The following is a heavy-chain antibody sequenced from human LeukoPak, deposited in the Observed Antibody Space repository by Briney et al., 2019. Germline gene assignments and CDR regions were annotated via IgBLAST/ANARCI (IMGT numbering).Heavy chain of an antibody. CDR1: GYTFTSYA. Sequence: SVKVSCKASGYTFTSYAISWVRQAPGQGLEWMGRIIPILGIANYAQKFQGRVTINADKSTSTAYMELSSLRSEDTAVYYCARDRYGSGSYYNIELDYWGQGTLVTVSS. CDR2: IIPILGIA. J-gene: IGHJ4*02. CDR3: ARDRYGSGSYYNIELDY. D-gene: IGHD3-10*01. V-gene: IGHV1-69*04.